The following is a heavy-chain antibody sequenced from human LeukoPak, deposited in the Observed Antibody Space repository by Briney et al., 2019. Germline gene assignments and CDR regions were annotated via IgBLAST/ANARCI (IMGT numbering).Heavy chain of an antibody. CDR3: ARGERWPQINAGFDY. D-gene: IGHD5-24*01. Sequence: GGSLRLSCAASGFTFSSYWMSWVRQAPGKGLEWVANIKQDGSEKYYVDSVKGRFTISRDNAKNSLYLQMNSLRAEDTAVYYCARGERWPQINAGFDYWGQGTLVTVSS. J-gene: IGHJ4*02. V-gene: IGHV3-7*01. CDR1: GFTFSSYW. CDR2: IKQDGSEK.